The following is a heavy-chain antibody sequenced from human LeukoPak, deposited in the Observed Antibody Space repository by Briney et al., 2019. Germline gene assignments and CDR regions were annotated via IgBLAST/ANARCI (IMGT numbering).Heavy chain of an antibody. D-gene: IGHD2-8*01. CDR2: IGSSSSYI. CDR1: GFTFSSYP. J-gene: IGHJ6*04. CDR3: AKGAKNCSNGACYYYYYGMDV. Sequence: PGGSLRLSCPASGFTFSSYPMNWVRQAPGKGLEWVSSIGSSSSYIYYADSVKGRFTISRDNAKNSLYLQMNSLRAEDTAVYYCAKGAKNCSNGACYYYYYGMDVWGEGTTVTVSS. V-gene: IGHV3-21*04.